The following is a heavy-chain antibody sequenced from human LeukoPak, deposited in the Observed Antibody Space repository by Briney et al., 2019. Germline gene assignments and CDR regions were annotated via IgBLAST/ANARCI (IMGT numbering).Heavy chain of an antibody. CDR1: VFTFRIST. Sequence: GGSLRLSCAASVFTFRISTLSSVREAPGKGREWVSPINGNSGIIYYAHSVKGRVTLSTDNSKNTLYMQMNRLRAEDTAVYYCAKDLYDYGSGSPFDYWGQGTLVTVSS. J-gene: IGHJ4*02. CDR3: AKDLYDYGSGSPFDY. D-gene: IGHD3-10*01. CDR2: INGNSGII. V-gene: IGHV3-23*01.